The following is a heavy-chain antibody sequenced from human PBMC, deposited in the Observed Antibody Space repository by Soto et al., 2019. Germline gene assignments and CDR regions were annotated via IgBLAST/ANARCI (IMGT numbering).Heavy chain of an antibody. V-gene: IGHV3-23*01. CDR3: ARLPKGSLVTA. D-gene: IGHD2-21*02. Sequence: EVRLLEAGGGLKQPGGSLRLSCAASGFTFKESAMNWVRQAPGKGLEWVASISDTGASTWYAESVRGRLSISRDNSKNALFLQMNSLRDDDTATYYCARLPKGSLVTAWGQGARVTVSS. CDR2: ISDTGAST. CDR1: GFTFKESA. J-gene: IGHJ4*02.